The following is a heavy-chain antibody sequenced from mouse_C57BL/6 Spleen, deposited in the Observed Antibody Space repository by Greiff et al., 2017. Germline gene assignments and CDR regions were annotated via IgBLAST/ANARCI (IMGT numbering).Heavy chain of an antibody. CDR3: ARLTVVAVRDYFDY. V-gene: IGHV1-50*01. CDR2: IDPSDSYT. CDR1: GYTFTSYW. D-gene: IGHD1-1*01. Sequence: QVQLQQPGAELVKPGASVKLSCKASGYTFTSYWMQWVKQRPGPGLEWIGEIDPSDSYTNYNQQFKGKATLPADKSSSTAYMQLSSLTSEDSAVDFCARLTVVAVRDYFDYGGQGTTLTVSS. J-gene: IGHJ2*01.